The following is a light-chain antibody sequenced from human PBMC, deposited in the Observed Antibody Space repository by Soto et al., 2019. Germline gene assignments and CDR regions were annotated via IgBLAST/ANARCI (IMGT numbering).Light chain of an antibody. CDR1: SSDVGAYNF. CDR2: EVT. CDR3: SSYTTSAPYV. Sequence: QSALTQPASVSGPPGQSITISCTGTSSDVGAYNFVSWYQFHPGRAPKLIIYEVTIRPSGVSNRFSGSKSGNTASLTISGLQAEDEADYYCSSYTTSAPYVFGSGTKLTVL. V-gene: IGLV2-14*01. J-gene: IGLJ1*01.